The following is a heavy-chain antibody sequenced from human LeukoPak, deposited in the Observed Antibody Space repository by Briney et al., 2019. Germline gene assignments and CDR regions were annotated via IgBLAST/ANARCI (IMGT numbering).Heavy chain of an antibody. V-gene: IGHV3-7*01. CDR3: AREGSSSWYLRWFDP. Sequence: GSLSLSCAASGFTFSSYWMSWVRQAPGKGLEWVANIKQDGSEKYYVDSVKGRFTISRDNAKNSLYLQMNSLRAEDTAVYYCAREGSSSWYLRWFDPWGQGTLVTVSS. CDR1: GFTFSSYW. D-gene: IGHD6-13*01. CDR2: IKQDGSEK. J-gene: IGHJ5*02.